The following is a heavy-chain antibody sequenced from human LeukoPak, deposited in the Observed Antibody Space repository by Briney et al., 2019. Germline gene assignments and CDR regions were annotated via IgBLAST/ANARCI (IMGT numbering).Heavy chain of an antibody. CDR1: GGSISSSSYY. V-gene: IGHV4-39*01. CDR2: IYYSGST. CDR3: ARHGLYSSILGYYFDY. J-gene: IGHJ4*02. D-gene: IGHD3-3*01. Sequence: SETLSLTCTVSGGSISSSSYYWGWIRQPPGKGLEWIGSIYYSGSTYCNPSLKSRVTISVDTSKNQFSLKLSSVTAADTAVYYCARHGLYSSILGYYFDYWGQGTLITVSS.